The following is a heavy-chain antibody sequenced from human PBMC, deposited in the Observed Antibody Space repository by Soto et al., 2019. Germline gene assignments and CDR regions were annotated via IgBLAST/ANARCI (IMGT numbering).Heavy chain of an antibody. J-gene: IGHJ4*02. CDR2: IVVGSGNT. Sequence: SVKVSCKASGFTFTSSAVQWVRQARGQRLEWIGWIVVGSGNTNYAQKFQERVTITRDMSTSTAYMELSSLRSEDTAVYYCAAALGAGGYGTNGVCFDYWGQGTLVTVS. CDR1: GFTFTSSA. V-gene: IGHV1-58*01. CDR3: AAALGAGGYGTNGVCFDY. D-gene: IGHD2-8*01.